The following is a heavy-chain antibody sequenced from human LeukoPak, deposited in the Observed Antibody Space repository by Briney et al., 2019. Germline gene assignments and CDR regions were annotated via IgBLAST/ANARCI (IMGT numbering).Heavy chain of an antibody. CDR1: GGSISSSNW. Sequence: SGTLSLTCAVSGGSISSSNWWSWVRQSPGKGLEWIGEIHHSGRTIYNPSLKSRVTISVDKPKSQFSLNVTSVTAADTAVYYCARKMNWGRAFDIWGQGTKVTVSS. J-gene: IGHJ3*02. CDR3: ARKMNWGRAFDI. D-gene: IGHD3-16*01. V-gene: IGHV4-4*02. CDR2: IHHSGRT.